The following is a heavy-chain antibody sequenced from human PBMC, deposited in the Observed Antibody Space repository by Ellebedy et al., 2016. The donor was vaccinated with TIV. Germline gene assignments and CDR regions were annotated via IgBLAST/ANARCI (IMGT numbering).Heavy chain of an antibody. CDR1: GYTFTSYG. V-gene: IGHV1-18*01. J-gene: IGHJ5*02. Sequence: ASEKVSCKASGYTFTSYGIRWVRQAPGQGLAWMGWISAYNGDTNYAPKFQGRVTMTTDTFKTTAYMELRSLTSDDTAFYYCARGFYEKFDPWGQGTLVTVSS. CDR3: ARGFYEKFDP. CDR2: ISAYNGDT. D-gene: IGHD2/OR15-2a*01.